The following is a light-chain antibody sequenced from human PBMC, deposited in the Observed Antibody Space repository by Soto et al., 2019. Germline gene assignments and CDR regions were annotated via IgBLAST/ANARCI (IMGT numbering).Light chain of an antibody. CDR2: AAS. Sequence: DIVLTQSPGTLSLSPGERATLSCRASQSVRNSYLAWYQLRPGQAPRLLIYAASHRPTGISDRFSGSGSGTAFTLTISRLESEDSAVYYCQQYGNSPETFGQGTKVEIK. J-gene: IGKJ1*01. CDR1: QSVRNSY. CDR3: QQYGNSPET. V-gene: IGKV3-20*01.